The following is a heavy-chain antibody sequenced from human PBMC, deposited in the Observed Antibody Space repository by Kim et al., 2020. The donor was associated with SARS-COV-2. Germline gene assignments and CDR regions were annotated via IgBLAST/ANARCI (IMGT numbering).Heavy chain of an antibody. Sequence: SETLSLTCTVSGGSISSGNYYWNWIRQSPGKGLEWIGYFYSGSTNYNPSLRSRLTIFIDTSKNQFSLNLTSVTAADAAIYYCARDFRWWGQGTPVPVSS. J-gene: IGHJ4*02. CDR3: ARDFRW. CDR1: GGSISSGNYY. D-gene: IGHD2-15*01. V-gene: IGHV4-30-4*01. CDR2: FYSGST.